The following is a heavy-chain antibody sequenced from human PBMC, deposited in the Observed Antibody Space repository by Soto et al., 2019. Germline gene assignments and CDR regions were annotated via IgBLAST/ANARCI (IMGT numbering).Heavy chain of an antibody. Sequence: QVQLVQSGAEVKKPGASVNVSCKASGYIFTSYGITWVRQAPGQGLEWMGWISAYNGNTNYAQKVQGRVTMTTDTSTSTAYMELRSLRSDDTAVYYCARDGRYCSGGSCSTTYYYYGMDVWGQGTTVTVSS. CDR1: GYIFTSYG. CDR3: ARDGRYCSGGSCSTTYYYYGMDV. CDR2: ISAYNGNT. V-gene: IGHV1-18*04. J-gene: IGHJ6*02. D-gene: IGHD2-15*01.